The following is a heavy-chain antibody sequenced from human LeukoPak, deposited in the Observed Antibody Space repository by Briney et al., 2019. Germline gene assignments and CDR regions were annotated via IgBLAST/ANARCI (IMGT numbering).Heavy chain of an antibody. CDR1: SGSLGGYY. J-gene: IGHJ4*02. V-gene: IGHV4-59*10. D-gene: IGHD3-3*01. CDR3: ASWSGSFDY. Sequence: PSETLSLTCAVYSGSLGGYYWSWIRQPAGKGLEWIGRIYTSGSTNYNPSLKSRVTMSVDTSKNRFSLKLSSVTAADTAVYYCASWSGSFDYWGQGTLVTISS. CDR2: IYTSGST.